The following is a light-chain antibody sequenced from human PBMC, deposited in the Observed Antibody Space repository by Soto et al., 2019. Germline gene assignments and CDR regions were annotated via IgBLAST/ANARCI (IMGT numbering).Light chain of an antibody. J-gene: IGLJ1*01. CDR1: SSNIGKYY. V-gene: IGLV1-51*02. Sequence: QSVFTQPPSVSAAPGQKVTMSCSGSSSNIGKYYVSWHQQLPGTAPKLLIYENDKRPSGIPDRFSGSKSGTSATLGITGLQTGDEADYYCGTWDSSLTTFVFGTGTKLTVL. CDR2: END. CDR3: GTWDSSLTTFV.